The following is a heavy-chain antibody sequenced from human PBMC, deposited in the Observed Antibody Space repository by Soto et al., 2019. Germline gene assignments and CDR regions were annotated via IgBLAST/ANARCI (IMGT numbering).Heavy chain of an antibody. V-gene: IGHV1-18*01. CDR3: ARVADIVATITGWYFDL. CDR1: GYTFTSYG. Sequence: QVQLVQSGAEVKKPGASVKVSCKASGYTFTSYGISWVRQAPGQGLEWMGWISAYNGNTNYAQKIQGRVTMTPDTSTSTAYMERRSRRSDDTAVYYCARVADIVATITGWYFDLWGRGTLVTVSS. CDR2: ISAYNGNT. D-gene: IGHD5-12*01. J-gene: IGHJ2*01.